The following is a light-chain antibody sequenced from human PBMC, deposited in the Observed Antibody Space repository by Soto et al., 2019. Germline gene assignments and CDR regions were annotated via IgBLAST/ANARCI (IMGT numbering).Light chain of an antibody. Sequence: DLQMTQSPSSLSASEGDRVTITCQSSHDVSRNLNWFQQKPGEAPQLLIYHASNLERGVPSRFSGSGSGTDFTLTISSLQPEDVATYYCQQYNSMLSFGGGTEVEIK. CDR1: HDVSRN. CDR3: QQYNSMLS. V-gene: IGKV1-33*01. J-gene: IGKJ4*01. CDR2: HAS.